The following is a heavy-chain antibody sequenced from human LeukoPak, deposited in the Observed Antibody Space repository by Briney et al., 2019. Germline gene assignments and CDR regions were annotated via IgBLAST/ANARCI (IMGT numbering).Heavy chain of an antibody. CDR2: IYYSGST. J-gene: IGHJ4*02. Sequence: SETLSLTCTVSGGSISSYYWSWIRQPPGKGLEWIGYIYYSGSTNYNPSLKSRVTISVDTSKNQFSLKLSSVTAADTAVYYCVRDPGLRYFDWLLNVTFDYWGQGTLVTVSS. CDR3: VRDPGLRYFDWLLNVTFDY. V-gene: IGHV4-59*01. CDR1: GGSISSYY. D-gene: IGHD3-9*01.